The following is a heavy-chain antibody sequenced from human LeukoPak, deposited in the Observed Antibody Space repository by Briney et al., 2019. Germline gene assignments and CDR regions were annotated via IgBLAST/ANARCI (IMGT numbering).Heavy chain of an antibody. CDR2: ASVTGNP. CDR1: GGSFSGYY. CDR3: ASDFTQGGGLLEY. D-gene: IGHD3-16*01. V-gene: IGHV4-59*01. Sequence: SETLSLTCAVYGGSFSGYYWSWIRQPPGRGLEWIGYASVTGNPDYTLSLKSRVTISVDTSKNQFSLRLTSVTAADTAIYYCASDFTQGGGLLEYWGQGLLVTVSS. J-gene: IGHJ4*02.